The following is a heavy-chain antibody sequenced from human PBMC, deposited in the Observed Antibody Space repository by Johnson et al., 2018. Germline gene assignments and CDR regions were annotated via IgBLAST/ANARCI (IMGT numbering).Heavy chain of an antibody. D-gene: IGHD4-17*01. Sequence: VQLVESGGGLVKXGGSLRLSCAASGFTFSFNSMNWVRQAPGKGREWVPSLSSGGSARYSEDSARGRFIISRDNAKHSLYLQINSLRAEDTAVYYCGKRYGDYVGGHFDYWGQGTLVTVSS. CDR1: GFTFSFNS. J-gene: IGHJ4*02. CDR3: GKRYGDYVGGHFDY. V-gene: IGHV3-21*04. CDR2: LSSGGSAR.